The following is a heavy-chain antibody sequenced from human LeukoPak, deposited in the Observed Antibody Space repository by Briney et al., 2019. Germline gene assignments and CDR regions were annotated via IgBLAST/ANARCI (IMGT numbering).Heavy chain of an antibody. CDR1: GGSISSYY. Sequence: PSETLSLTCTVSGGSISSYYWSWIRQPPGKGLEWIGYIYYSGSTNYNPSLKSRVTISVDTSKNQFSLKLSSVTAADTAVYYCARLERPGYAFSVGYSIDYWGQRTLVTVSS. J-gene: IGHJ4*02. CDR3: ARLERPGYAFSVGYSIDY. CDR2: IYYSGST. D-gene: IGHD6-19*01. V-gene: IGHV4-59*08.